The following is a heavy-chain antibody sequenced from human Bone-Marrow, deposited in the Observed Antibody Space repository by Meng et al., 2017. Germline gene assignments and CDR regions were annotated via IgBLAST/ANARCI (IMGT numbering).Heavy chain of an antibody. CDR2: IYDSGST. Sequence: SETLSLTCTVSGGSISRYYWSWIRQPPGKGLEWIGYIYDSGSTNYNPSLKSRVTISVDTSKDQLSLKVNSVTAADTAVYYCARASITMVRGVIIISSFDYWGQGTLVTVSS. J-gene: IGHJ4*02. CDR3: ARASITMVRGVIIISSFDY. CDR1: GGSISRYY. D-gene: IGHD3-10*01. V-gene: IGHV4-59*01.